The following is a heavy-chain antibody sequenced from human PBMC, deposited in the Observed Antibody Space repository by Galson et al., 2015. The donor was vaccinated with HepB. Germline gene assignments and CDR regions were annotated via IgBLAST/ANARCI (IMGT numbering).Heavy chain of an antibody. D-gene: IGHD4-17*01. Sequence: VKVSCKASGGTFSSYTISWVRQAPGQGLEWMGRIIPILGIANYAQKFQGRVTITADKSTSTAYMELSSLRSEDTAVYYCAAPSAPYGGGWSDAFDIWGQGTMVTVSS. J-gene: IGHJ3*02. V-gene: IGHV1-69*02. CDR3: AAPSAPYGGGWSDAFDI. CDR2: IIPILGIA. CDR1: GGTFSSYT.